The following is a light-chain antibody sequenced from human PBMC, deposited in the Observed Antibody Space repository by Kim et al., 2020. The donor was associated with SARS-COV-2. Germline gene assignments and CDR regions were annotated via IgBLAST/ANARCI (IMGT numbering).Light chain of an antibody. J-gene: IGKJ2*01. Sequence: DIQMTQSPSTLSAAVGDRVTITCRASQSISSWVAWYQQKPGNAPKLLIFNASGLEAGVPSRFSGSGSGTEFTLTISSLQPDDFATYYCQHYNSYSETFGQGTKLEI. CDR1: QSISSW. CDR3: QHYNSYSET. CDR2: NAS. V-gene: IGKV1-5*01.